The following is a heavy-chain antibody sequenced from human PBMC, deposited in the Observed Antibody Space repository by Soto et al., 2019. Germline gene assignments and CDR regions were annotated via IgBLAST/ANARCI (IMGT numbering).Heavy chain of an antibody. J-gene: IGHJ4*02. CDR3: AKENPDPITYYYDSSGYSYDY. Sequence: GGSLRLSCXASGFTFSSYAMSWVRQAPGKGLEWVSAISGSGGSTYYADSVKGRFTISRDNSKNTLYLQMNSLRAEDTAVYYCAKENPDPITYYYDSSGYSYDYWGQGTLVTVSS. CDR1: GFTFSSYA. V-gene: IGHV3-23*01. D-gene: IGHD3-22*01. CDR2: ISGSGGST.